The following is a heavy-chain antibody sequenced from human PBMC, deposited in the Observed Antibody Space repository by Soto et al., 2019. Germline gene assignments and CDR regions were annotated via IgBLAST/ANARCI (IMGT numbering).Heavy chain of an antibody. CDR1: GFTFSSYG. V-gene: IGHV3-33*01. J-gene: IGHJ6*02. CDR2: IWYDGSNK. D-gene: IGHD2-2*01. Sequence: QVQLVESGGGVVHPGRSLRLSCAASGFTFSSYGMHWVRQAPGKGLEWVAVIWYDGSNKYYADSVKGRFTISRDNSKNTLYLQMNSLRAEDTAVYYCATDIVVVPAAILPYYYDIDVWRQGTTVTVSS. CDR3: ATDIVVVPAAILPYYYDIDV.